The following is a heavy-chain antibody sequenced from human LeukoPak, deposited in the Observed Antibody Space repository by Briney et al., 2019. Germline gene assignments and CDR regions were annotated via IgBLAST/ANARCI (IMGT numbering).Heavy chain of an antibody. J-gene: IGHJ4*02. Sequence: GGSLRLSCAASGFTFSTYAMSWVRQAPGKGLECVSALSGNGNTIYYADSVKGRFTISRDNSRNTLSLQMNSLRAEDTAVYYCAKALYGGHDYWGQGTLVTVSS. CDR2: LSGNGNTI. CDR3: AKALYGGHDY. D-gene: IGHD4-23*01. V-gene: IGHV3-23*01. CDR1: GFTFSTYA.